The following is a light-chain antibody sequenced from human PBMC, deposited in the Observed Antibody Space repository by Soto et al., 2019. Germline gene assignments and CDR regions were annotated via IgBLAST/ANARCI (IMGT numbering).Light chain of an antibody. V-gene: IGKV3-11*01. CDR1: QSVSSY. CDR3: QQRSNWPST. J-gene: IGKJ4*01. CDR2: DAS. Sequence: EIVLTQSPATLSLSPGERAALSCRASQSVSSYLAWYQQKPGQAPRLLIYDASKRAPGIPARFTGSASGTDFTLTISSLEPEDFADYFCQQRSNWPSTFGGGTKVEI.